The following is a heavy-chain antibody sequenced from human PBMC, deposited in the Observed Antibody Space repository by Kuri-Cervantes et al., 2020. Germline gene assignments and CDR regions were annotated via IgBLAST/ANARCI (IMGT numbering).Heavy chain of an antibody. V-gene: IGHV3-13*01. D-gene: IGHD5-18*01. CDR1: GFTFSRYD. Sequence: GESLKISCAASGFTFSRYDMHWVRQATGKGLEWVSAIGTAGDTYYPGSVKGRFTIYIENAKNFLYLQMNSLRTEDTALYYCEKNIYTVDGYSYGHFDYWGQGTLVTVSS. CDR2: IGTAGDT. J-gene: IGHJ4*02. CDR3: EKNIYTVDGYSYGHFDY.